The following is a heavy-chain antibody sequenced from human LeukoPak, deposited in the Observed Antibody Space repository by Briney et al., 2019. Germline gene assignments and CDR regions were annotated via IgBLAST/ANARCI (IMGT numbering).Heavy chain of an antibody. CDR1: GFTFSSYS. CDR2: ISSSSSYI. D-gene: IGHD6-19*01. Sequence: PGGSLRLSCAASGFTFSSYSMNWVRQAPGKGLEWVSSISSSSSYIYYADSVKGRFTISRDNAKNSLYLQMNSLRAADTAVYYCAKNMGRWLVTQTAEYFQNWGQGSLVTVSS. J-gene: IGHJ1*01. V-gene: IGHV3-21*04. CDR3: AKNMGRWLVTQTAEYFQN.